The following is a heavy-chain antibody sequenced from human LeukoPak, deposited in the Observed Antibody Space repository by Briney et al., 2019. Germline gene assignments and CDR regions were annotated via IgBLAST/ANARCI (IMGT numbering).Heavy chain of an antibody. CDR3: ARDRRVDGMDV. V-gene: IGHV3-23*01. CDR1: GFIFSSHA. CDR2: ISGSGGNT. Sequence: GGSLRLSCAASGFIFSSHAMSWVRQAPGKGLEWISAISGSGGNTYYADSVKGRFTISRDNSKSTLYLQMNSLRAEDTAVYYCARDRRVDGMDVWGQGTTVIVSS. D-gene: IGHD1-26*01. J-gene: IGHJ6*02.